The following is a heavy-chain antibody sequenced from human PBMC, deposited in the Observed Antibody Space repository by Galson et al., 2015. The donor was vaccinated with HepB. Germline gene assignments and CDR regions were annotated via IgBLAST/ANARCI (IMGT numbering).Heavy chain of an antibody. D-gene: IGHD1-1*01. V-gene: IGHV3-49*03. Sequence: SLRLSCAASGFKFGDYSVSWIRQAPGKGLEWVGFIRSNTKGGTTEYAASVKGRFTISRDDSKSIAYLQMNSLKPEDTAVYYCSKDQAYSWNAYQNDRWGQGTLVTVSS. CDR3: SKDQAYSWNAYQNDR. CDR2: IRSNTKGGTT. J-gene: IGHJ5*02. CDR1: GFKFGDYS.